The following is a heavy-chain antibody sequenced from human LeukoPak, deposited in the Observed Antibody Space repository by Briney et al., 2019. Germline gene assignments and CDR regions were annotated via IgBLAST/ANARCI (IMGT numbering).Heavy chain of an antibody. CDR3: ARAMSTFGGVRNYFDS. J-gene: IGHJ4*02. D-gene: IGHD3-16*01. CDR2: ISGSGDYT. Sequence: GGSLRLSCAASGFTFSSYAMTWVRQAPGKGLEWVSSISGSGDYTNYAGSVKGRFTISRDNSKNTLYLQMNSLRAEDTAVYYCARAMSTFGGVRNYFDSWGQGTLVTVSS. CDR1: GFTFSSYA. V-gene: IGHV3-23*01.